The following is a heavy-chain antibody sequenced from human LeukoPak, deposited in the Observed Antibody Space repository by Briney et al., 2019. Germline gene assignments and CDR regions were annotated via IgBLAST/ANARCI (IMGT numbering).Heavy chain of an antibody. Sequence: SQTLSLTCTVSGGSISSGSYYWSWIRQPAGMGLEWIGRIYTSGSTNYNPSLKSRVTITVDTSKDQFSLKLSSVTAADTAVYYCARSNYGDLLFDYWGQGTLVTVSS. J-gene: IGHJ4*02. V-gene: IGHV4-61*02. CDR3: ARSNYGDLLFDY. CDR2: IYTSGST. D-gene: IGHD4-17*01. CDR1: GGSISSGSYY.